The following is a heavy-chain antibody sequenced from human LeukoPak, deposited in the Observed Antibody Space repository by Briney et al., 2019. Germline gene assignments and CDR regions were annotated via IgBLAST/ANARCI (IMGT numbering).Heavy chain of an antibody. V-gene: IGHV3-74*01. CDR1: GFTFRNYW. Sequence: GGSLRLSCAAAGFTFRNYWMHWVRQAPGKGLVWVSRFSSDGSSTNYADSVKGRFTMSRDNARDTLYLQMNSLRAEDTAVYYCARGYYGSGSSPYYYGMDVWGQGTTVTVSS. CDR2: FSSDGSST. J-gene: IGHJ6*02. CDR3: ARGYYGSGSSPYYYGMDV. D-gene: IGHD3-10*01.